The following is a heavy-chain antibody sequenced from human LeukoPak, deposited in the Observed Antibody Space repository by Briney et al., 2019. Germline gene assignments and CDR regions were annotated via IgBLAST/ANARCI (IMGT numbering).Heavy chain of an antibody. CDR3: ATRRLGNDY. CDR1: GGSVSNYY. Sequence: PSETLSLTCTVSGGSVSNYYWSWIRQSPGKGLEWIGYIYYTETSYNPSLKSRVTISADTSKNQFSLKLYSVTAADTAVYYCATRRLGNDYWGQGTLVTVSS. J-gene: IGHJ4*02. CDR2: IYYTET. D-gene: IGHD7-27*01. V-gene: IGHV4-59*02.